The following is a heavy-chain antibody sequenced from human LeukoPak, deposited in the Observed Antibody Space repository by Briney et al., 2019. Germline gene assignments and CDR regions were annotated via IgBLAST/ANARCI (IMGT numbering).Heavy chain of an antibody. V-gene: IGHV3-48*03. CDR2: IGSSVSTI. Sequence: PGGSLRLSCAASGFTFSSYEMNWVRQAPGKGLEWVSCIGSSVSTIYYADAVKGRFTISRDNSKNTLYLQMNSLRAEDTAVYYCARVTYGSGTYGAFDYWGQGTLVTVSS. J-gene: IGHJ4*02. D-gene: IGHD3-10*01. CDR1: GFTFSSYE. CDR3: ARVTYGSGTYGAFDY.